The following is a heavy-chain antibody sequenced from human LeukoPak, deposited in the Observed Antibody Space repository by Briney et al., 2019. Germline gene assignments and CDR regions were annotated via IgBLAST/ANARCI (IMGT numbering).Heavy chain of an antibody. V-gene: IGHV1-18*04. CDR3: ASLRGGTYSSRDAFDI. Sequence: ASVNVSFRASGYTFTTNGISWVRQPPGQGLEWMALISPDNGDTKYAQEFQGRLTVTTDTYTSTAYMELRSLRSDDTAVYYCASLRGGTYSSRDAFDIWGQGTMVTVSS. J-gene: IGHJ3*02. CDR2: ISPDNGDT. D-gene: IGHD6-19*01. CDR1: GYTFTTNG.